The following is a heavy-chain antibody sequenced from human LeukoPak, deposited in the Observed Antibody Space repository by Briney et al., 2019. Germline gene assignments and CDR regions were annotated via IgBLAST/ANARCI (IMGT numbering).Heavy chain of an antibody. CDR2: ISYDGSNK. Sequence: GGSLRLSCAASGFTFSSYAMHWVRQAPGKGLEWVAVISYDGSNKYYADSVKGRFTISRDNSKNTLYLQMNSLRAEDTAVYYCAKDSIYCTNGVCWCPDYWGQGTLVTVSS. CDR3: AKDSIYCTNGVCWCPDY. CDR1: GFTFSSYA. J-gene: IGHJ4*02. D-gene: IGHD2-8*01. V-gene: IGHV3-30*04.